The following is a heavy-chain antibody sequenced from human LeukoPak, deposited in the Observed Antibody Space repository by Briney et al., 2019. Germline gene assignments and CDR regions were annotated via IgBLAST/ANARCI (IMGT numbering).Heavy chain of an antibody. CDR3: ARVDGAVAGWGDY. J-gene: IGHJ4*02. CDR2: IYYSGST. Sequence: PSETLSLTCTVSGGSISSYYWSWIRQPPGKGLEWIGYIYYSGSTYYNPSLKSRVTISVDTSKNQFSLKLSSVTAADTAVYYCARVDGAVAGWGDYWGQGTLVTVSS. V-gene: IGHV4-59*12. CDR1: GGSISSYY. D-gene: IGHD6-19*01.